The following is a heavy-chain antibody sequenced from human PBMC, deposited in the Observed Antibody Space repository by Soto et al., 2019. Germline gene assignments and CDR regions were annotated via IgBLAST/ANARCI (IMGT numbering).Heavy chain of an antibody. Sequence: SETLSLTCTVSGGSISSSSYYWGWIRQPPGKGLEWIGSIYYSGSTYYNPSLKSRVTISVDTSKNQFSLKLSSVTAADTAVYYCARAIAVAGTDWFEPWGQGTLVTVSS. CDR3: ARAIAVAGTDWFEP. D-gene: IGHD6-19*01. V-gene: IGHV4-39*01. CDR1: GGSISSSSYY. CDR2: IYYSGST. J-gene: IGHJ5*02.